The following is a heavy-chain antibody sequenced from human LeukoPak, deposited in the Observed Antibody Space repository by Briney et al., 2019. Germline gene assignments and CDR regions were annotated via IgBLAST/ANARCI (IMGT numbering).Heavy chain of an antibody. CDR1: GFTFSSYW. CDR3: ARDRSAYDSSGYPFDY. V-gene: IGHV3-7*01. J-gene: IGHJ4*02. Sequence: GGSLRLSCAASGFTFSSYWMSWVRQAPGEGLEWVANIKQDGSEKYYVDSVKGRFTIPRDNAKNSLYLQMNSLRAEDTAVYYCARDRSAYDSSGYPFDYWGQGTLVTVSS. CDR2: IKQDGSEK. D-gene: IGHD3-22*01.